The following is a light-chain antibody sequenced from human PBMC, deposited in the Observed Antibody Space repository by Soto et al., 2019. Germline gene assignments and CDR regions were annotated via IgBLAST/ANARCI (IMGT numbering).Light chain of an antibody. CDR2: GAN. CDR1: TGAVTSGNY. Sequence: QAVVTQEPSLTVSPGGTVTLTCASSTGAVTSGNYPNWFQQKPGQAPRTLIYGANNKHSWTPARFSGSLLGGKAALTLSGGQPEDEADYYCLLWYSAARAWVFGGGTKLTVL. CDR3: LLWYSAARAWV. J-gene: IGLJ3*02. V-gene: IGLV7-43*01.